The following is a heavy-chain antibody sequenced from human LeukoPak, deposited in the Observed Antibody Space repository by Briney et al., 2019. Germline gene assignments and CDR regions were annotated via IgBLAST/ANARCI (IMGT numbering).Heavy chain of an antibody. V-gene: IGHV4-61*02. Sequence: SETLSLTCTVSGGSISSGSYYWSWIRQSAGKGLEWIGRISISGRTDYNPSLKSRVTISLDTSKNQFSLKLSSVTAADTAVYYCARVGEYCTSTTCYSRRVFDIWGQGTLVPVS. D-gene: IGHD2-2*01. CDR2: ISISGRT. CDR1: GGSISSGSYY. J-gene: IGHJ3*02. CDR3: ARVGEYCTSTTCYSRRVFDI.